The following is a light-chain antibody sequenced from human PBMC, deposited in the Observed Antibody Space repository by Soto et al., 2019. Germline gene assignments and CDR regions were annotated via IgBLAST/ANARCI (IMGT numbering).Light chain of an antibody. CDR1: QDINHF. CDR2: DAS. V-gene: IGKV1-33*01. CDR3: QQYDRLPYT. J-gene: IGKJ2*01. Sequence: DVQMTQSPSSLSASVGDRVTITCQASQDINHFLNWYQQKPGKAPNLLIYDASNLESGVPSTFSGTGSGTHFTPTITSLRPEDIATYYCQQYDRLPYTFGQGTKLDIK.